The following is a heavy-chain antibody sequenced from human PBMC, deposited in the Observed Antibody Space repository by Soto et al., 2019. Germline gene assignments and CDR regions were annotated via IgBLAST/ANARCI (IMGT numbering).Heavy chain of an antibody. V-gene: IGHV3-15*01. CDR1: GFTFSDAW. Sequence: GGSLRLSCAASGFTFSDAWMTWIRQAPGKGLQCVGRIKRKIDGETTDCAAPVKGRFTISRDDSKNTLYLQMNGLKVEDTAMYYCVTDRGGGMDVWGQGTTVTVSS. CDR2: IKRKIDGETT. D-gene: IGHD3-10*01. J-gene: IGHJ6*01. CDR3: VTDRGGGMDV.